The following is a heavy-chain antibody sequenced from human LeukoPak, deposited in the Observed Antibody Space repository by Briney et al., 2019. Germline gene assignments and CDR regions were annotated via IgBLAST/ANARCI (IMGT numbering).Heavy chain of an antibody. J-gene: IGHJ4*02. CDR1: GLTFSSHW. Sequence: GGSLRLSCAASGLTFSSHWMHWVRQAPGKGLVWVSRINSDGSTINYADSVKGRFTISRDNAKNTLYLQMNSLRAEDTAVYYCARDFGGSRDYWGQGTLVTVSS. CDR2: INSDGSTI. V-gene: IGHV3-74*01. D-gene: IGHD3-10*01. CDR3: ARDFGGSRDY.